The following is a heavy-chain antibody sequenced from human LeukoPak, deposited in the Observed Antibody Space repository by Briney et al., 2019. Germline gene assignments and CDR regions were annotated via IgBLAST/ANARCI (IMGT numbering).Heavy chain of an antibody. V-gene: IGHV3-23*01. CDR2: ISGSGDTT. CDR1: GGSFSGYY. D-gene: IGHD2-8*01. CDR3: ARNAADCTTSACYDS. Sequence: PSETLSLTCAVYGGSFSGYYWSWIRQPPGKGLEWVSAISGSGDTTYYADSLKGRFTISRDNSRNTLYLQMNSLRAEDTAVYHCARNAADCTTSACYDSWGQGTLVTVSS. J-gene: IGHJ4*02.